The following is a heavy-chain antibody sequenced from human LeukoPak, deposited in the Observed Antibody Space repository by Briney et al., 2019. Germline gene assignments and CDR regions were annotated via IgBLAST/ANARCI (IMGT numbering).Heavy chain of an antibody. CDR1: GGTFSSYA. V-gene: IGHV1-69*13. CDR3: ARVRLYSSGWDSDY. Sequence: ASVKVSCKASGGTFSSYAISWVRQAPGQGLEWMGGIIPIFGTANYAQKFQGRVTITADESTSTAYMELSSLRSEDTAVYYCARVRLYSSGWDSDYWGQGTLVTVSS. D-gene: IGHD6-19*01. J-gene: IGHJ4*02. CDR2: IIPIFGTA.